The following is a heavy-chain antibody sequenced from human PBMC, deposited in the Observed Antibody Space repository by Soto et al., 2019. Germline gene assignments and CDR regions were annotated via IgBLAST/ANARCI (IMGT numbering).Heavy chain of an antibody. CDR3: AKNYYDSSGYYQDPIDY. D-gene: IGHD3-22*01. CDR2: ISYDGSNK. Sequence: PGGSLRLSCAASGFAFSSYGMHWVRQAPGKGLEWVAVISYDGSNKYYADSVKGRFTISRDNSKNTLYLQMNSLRAEDTAVYYCAKNYYDSSGYYQDPIDYWGQGTLVTVSS. V-gene: IGHV3-30*18. J-gene: IGHJ4*02. CDR1: GFAFSSYG.